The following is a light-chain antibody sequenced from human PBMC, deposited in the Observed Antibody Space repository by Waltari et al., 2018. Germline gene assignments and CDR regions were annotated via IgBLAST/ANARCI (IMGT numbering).Light chain of an antibody. V-gene: IGKV1-39*01. CDR2: AAS. CDR1: RRVGTN. Sequence: DIQMTQSPSSLSASVGDRVTITCRASRRVGTNLNWYQQKPGKGPRLRIYAASSLQGGVPPRFSGSGSGTDFTLTISSLQPEDFATYSCQQSFNVPYTFGQGTKLEL. J-gene: IGKJ2*01. CDR3: QQSFNVPYT.